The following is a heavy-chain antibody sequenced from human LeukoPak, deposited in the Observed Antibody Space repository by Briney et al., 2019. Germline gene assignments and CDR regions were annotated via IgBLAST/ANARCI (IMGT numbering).Heavy chain of an antibody. V-gene: IGHV4-59*01. CDR1: GGSISSYY. J-gene: IGHJ4*02. CDR2: IYYSGST. D-gene: IGHD4-11*01. Sequence: PSETLSLTCTVSGGSISSYYWSWLRQPPGKGLEWIGYIYYSGSTNYNPSLTSRVTISVDTSKNQFSLKLSSVTAADTAVYYCARCALHSTIDYWGQGTLVTVSS. CDR3: ARCALHSTIDY.